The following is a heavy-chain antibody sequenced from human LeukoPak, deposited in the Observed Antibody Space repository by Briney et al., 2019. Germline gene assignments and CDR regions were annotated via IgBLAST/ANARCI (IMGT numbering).Heavy chain of an antibody. CDR3: ARSRGGSYSFGEY. J-gene: IGHJ4*02. CDR1: GFTFSSYS. D-gene: IGHD1-26*01. CDR2: ISSSSSYI. V-gene: IGHV3-21*04. Sequence: GGPLRLSCAASGFTFSSYSMNWVRQAPGKGLEWVSSISSSSSYIYYADSVKGRFTISRDNSKNTLYLQMNCLRAEDTAVYYCARSRGGSYSFGEYWGQGTLVTVSS.